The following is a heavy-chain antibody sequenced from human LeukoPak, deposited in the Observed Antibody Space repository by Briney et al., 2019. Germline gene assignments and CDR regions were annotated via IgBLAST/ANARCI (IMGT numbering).Heavy chain of an antibody. Sequence: SETLSLTCTVSGGSISSYYWSWIRQPPGKGLEWIGYIYYSGSTNYNPSLKSRVTISVDTSKNQFSLKLSSVTAADTAVYYCARHPRPRYSSSWYEHYYGMDVWGQGTTVTVSS. J-gene: IGHJ6*02. D-gene: IGHD6-13*01. CDR1: GGSISSYY. V-gene: IGHV4-59*08. CDR2: IYYSGST. CDR3: ARHPRPRYSSSWYEHYYGMDV.